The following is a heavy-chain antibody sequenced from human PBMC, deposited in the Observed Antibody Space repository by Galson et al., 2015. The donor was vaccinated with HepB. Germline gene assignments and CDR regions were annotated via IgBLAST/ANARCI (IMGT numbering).Heavy chain of an antibody. V-gene: IGHV3-48*01. Sequence: SLRLSCAASGFTFSRFGITWVRQAPGKGLEWVSYISDDSRTIYYADSVKGRFTISRDNARNSLYLQMNSLRPEDTAVYYCTRSEGLLRFEIDYWGQGTLVSVSS. CDR1: GFTFSRFG. J-gene: IGHJ4*02. CDR3: TRSEGLLRFEIDY. CDR2: ISDDSRTI. D-gene: IGHD3-3*01.